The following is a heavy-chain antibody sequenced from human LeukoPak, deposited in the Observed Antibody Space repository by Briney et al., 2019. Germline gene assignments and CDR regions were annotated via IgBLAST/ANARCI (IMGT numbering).Heavy chain of an antibody. Sequence: PGGSLRLSCAASGFTFSSYGMHWVRQAPGKGLEWVAVIWYGGSNKYYADSVKGRFTISRDNSKNTLYLQMNSLRAEDTAVYYCAKDWAAAGTVMDYWGQGTLVTVSS. CDR1: GFTFSSYG. D-gene: IGHD6-13*01. V-gene: IGHV3-30*02. CDR2: IWYGGSNK. J-gene: IGHJ4*02. CDR3: AKDWAAAGTVMDY.